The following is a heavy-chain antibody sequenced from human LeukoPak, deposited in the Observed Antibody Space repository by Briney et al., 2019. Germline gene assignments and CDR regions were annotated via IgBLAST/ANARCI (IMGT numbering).Heavy chain of an antibody. CDR3: AKDGGEWLPNNWFDP. CDR2: IYSGGST. CDR1: GFTVSSNY. V-gene: IGHV3-53*01. Sequence: GGSLRLSCAASGFTVSSNYMSWVRQAPGKGLEWVSVIYSGGSTYYADSVKGRFTISRDNSKNTLYLQMNSLRAEDTAVYYCAKDGGEWLPNNWFDPWGQGTLVTVSS. J-gene: IGHJ5*02. D-gene: IGHD5-12*01.